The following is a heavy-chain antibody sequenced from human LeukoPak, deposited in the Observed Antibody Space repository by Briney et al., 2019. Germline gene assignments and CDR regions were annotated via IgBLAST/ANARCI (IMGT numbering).Heavy chain of an antibody. CDR2: ISSSGSTI. CDR3: AKVPPRTGLKYFDY. CDR1: GFTFSSYE. V-gene: IGHV3-48*03. Sequence: PGGSLRLSCAASGFTFSSYEMNWVRQAPGKGLEWVSYISSSGSTIYYADSVKGRFTISRDNAKNSLYLQMNSLRAEDTAVYYCAKVPPRTGLKYFDYWGQGTLVTVSS. J-gene: IGHJ4*02. D-gene: IGHD3/OR15-3a*01.